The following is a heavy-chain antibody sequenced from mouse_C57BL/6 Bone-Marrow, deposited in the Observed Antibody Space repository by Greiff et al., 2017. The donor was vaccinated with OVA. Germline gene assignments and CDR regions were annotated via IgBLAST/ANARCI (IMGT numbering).Heavy chain of an antibody. V-gene: IGHV1-9*01. CDR3: ARRETGRYFDV. CDR1: GYTFTGYW. Sequence: VKLLESGAELMKPGASVKLSCKASGYTFTGYWIEWVKQRPGHGLEWIGEIFPGSGSTNYNEQFKGKATFTADTSSTPAYMQLSSLTSEDSAIYYCARRETGRYFDVWGTGTTVTVSS. D-gene: IGHD4-1*01. CDR2: IFPGSGST. J-gene: IGHJ1*03.